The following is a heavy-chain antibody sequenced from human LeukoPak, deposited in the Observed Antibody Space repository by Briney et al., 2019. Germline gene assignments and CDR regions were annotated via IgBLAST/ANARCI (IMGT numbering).Heavy chain of an antibody. CDR3: AKVFSGYDETLDY. J-gene: IGHJ4*02. Sequence: GGSLRLSCAASGFTFSSYWMSWVRQAPGKGLEWVAFIRYDGSNKYYADSVKGRFTISRDNSKNTLYLQMNSLRAEDTAVYYCAKVFSGYDETLDYWGQGTLVTVSS. CDR1: GFTFSSYW. D-gene: IGHD5-12*01. V-gene: IGHV3-30*02. CDR2: IRYDGSNK.